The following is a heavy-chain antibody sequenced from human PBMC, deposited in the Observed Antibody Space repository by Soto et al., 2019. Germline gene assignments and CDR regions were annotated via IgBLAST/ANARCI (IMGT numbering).Heavy chain of an antibody. D-gene: IGHD2-2*03. CDR3: AKDGYCSSTSCYWSY. CDR1: GYTFSNYA. J-gene: IGHJ1*01. V-gene: IGHV3-23*01. CDR2: ISGSGSNS. Sequence: GGSLRLSCVASGYTFSNYAMSWVRQAPGKGLEWVAGISGSGSNSDYIDSVKGRFTISRDNSKSTLYLQMNSLKAEDKAIYYCAKDGYCSSTSCYWSYWGQGTVVTVSS.